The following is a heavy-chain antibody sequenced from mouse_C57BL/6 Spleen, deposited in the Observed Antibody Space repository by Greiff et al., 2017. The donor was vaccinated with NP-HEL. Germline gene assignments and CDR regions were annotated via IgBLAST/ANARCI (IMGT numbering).Heavy chain of an antibody. CDR2: INPSNGGT. CDR3: ARGITTVVAPFDY. Sequence: QVQLQQPGTELVKPGASVKLSCQASGYTFTSYWMHWVKQRPCQGLEWIGNINPSNGGTNYNETFKSKATLTVDKSSSTAYMQLSSLTSEDSAVYYCARGITTVVAPFDYGGQGTTRTVSA. J-gene: IGHJ2*01. V-gene: IGHV1-53*01. D-gene: IGHD1-1*01. CDR1: GYTFTSYW.